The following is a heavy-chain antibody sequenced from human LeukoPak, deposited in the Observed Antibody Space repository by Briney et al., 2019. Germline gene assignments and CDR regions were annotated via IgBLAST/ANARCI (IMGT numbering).Heavy chain of an antibody. CDR1: GFTFSGSA. J-gene: IGHJ4*02. CDR3: TSSSYYGGYPGY. Sequence: PGGSLKLSCAASGFTFSGSALHWVRQASGKGLEWVGRIRIKANSCATAYAASVKGRFTISRDDSKNTAYLQMNSLKAGDTAIYYCTSSSYYGGYPGYWGQGTLVTVSS. CDR2: IRIKANSCAT. V-gene: IGHV3-73*01. D-gene: IGHD5-12*01.